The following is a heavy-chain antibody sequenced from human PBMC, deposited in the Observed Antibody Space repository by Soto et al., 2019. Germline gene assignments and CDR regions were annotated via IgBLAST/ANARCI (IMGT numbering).Heavy chain of an antibody. CDR2: IKQNGSEK. V-gene: IGHV3-7*01. CDR1: GFTFSSYW. Sequence: EVQLVESGGGLVQPGGSLRLSCAASGFTFSSYWMSWVRQAPGKGLEWVANIKQNGSEKYYVDSVKGRFTISRDNAKNSLYLQMNSLRAEDTAVYYCARFSLRVGATIDYWGQGTLVTVSS. D-gene: IGHD1-26*01. CDR3: ARFSLRVGATIDY. J-gene: IGHJ4*02.